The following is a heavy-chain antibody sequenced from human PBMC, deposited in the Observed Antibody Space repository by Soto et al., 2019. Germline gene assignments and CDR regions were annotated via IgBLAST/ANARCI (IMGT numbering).Heavy chain of an antibody. D-gene: IGHD3-9*01. V-gene: IGHV4-59*08. J-gene: IGHJ4*02. Sequence: SETLSLTCTVSGGSISSYYWSWIRQPPGKGLEWIGYIYYSGSTNYNPSLKSRVTISVDTSKNQFSLKLSSVTAADTAVYYCASGGYDILTGYSPFDYWGQGTLVTVSS. CDR2: IYYSGST. CDR1: GGSISSYY. CDR3: ASGGYDILTGYSPFDY.